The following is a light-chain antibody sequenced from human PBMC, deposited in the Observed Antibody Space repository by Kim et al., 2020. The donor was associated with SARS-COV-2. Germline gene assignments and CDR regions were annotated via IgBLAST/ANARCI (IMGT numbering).Light chain of an antibody. CDR2: EGS. V-gene: IGLV2-23*01. J-gene: IGLJ3*02. Sequence: PGQSITISCTGTSSDVGSDNLVSWYQQHPGKAPKLMIYEGSKRPSGVSNRFSGSKSGNTASLTISGLQAEDEADYYCCSYAGSNWVFGGGTQLTVL. CDR1: SSDVGSDNL. CDR3: CSYAGSNWV.